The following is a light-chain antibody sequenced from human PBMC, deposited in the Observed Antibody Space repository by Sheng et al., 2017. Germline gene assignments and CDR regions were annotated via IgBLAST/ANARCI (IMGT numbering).Light chain of an antibody. Sequence: IQLTQSPSSLSASVGDRVTMTCRASQNIDSWLAWYQQKAGKAPKVLISKTSNLESGVPSRFSGSRSGTEFTLTITSLQPDDFATYYCQQYYSHPLSFGQGTKLDIK. V-gene: IGKV1-5*03. CDR2: KTS. CDR3: QQYYSHPLS. CDR1: QNIDSW. J-gene: IGKJ2*03.